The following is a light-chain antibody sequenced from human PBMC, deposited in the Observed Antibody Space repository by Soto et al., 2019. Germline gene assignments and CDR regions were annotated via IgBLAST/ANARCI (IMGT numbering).Light chain of an antibody. J-gene: IGLJ1*01. Sequence: QSVLTQPASVSGSPGQSITISCTGSSSDVGGYNSVSWYQQHPGKAPKLMISEVSNRPSGISNRFSGSKSGNTASLTISGLQAEDEADYYCSSYTSTSTLIVFGPGTKLTVL. CDR1: SSDVGGYNS. CDR2: EVS. V-gene: IGLV2-14*01. CDR3: SSYTSTSTLIV.